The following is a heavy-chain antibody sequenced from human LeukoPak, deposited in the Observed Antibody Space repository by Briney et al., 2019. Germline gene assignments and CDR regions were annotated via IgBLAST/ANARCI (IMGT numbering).Heavy chain of an antibody. CDR1: GGSFSGYY. V-gene: IGHV4-34*01. J-gene: IGHJ4*02. Sequence: SETLSLTCAVYGGSFSGYYWSWIRQPPGKGLEWIGEINHSGSTNYNPSLNSRVTISVDTSKNQFSLKLSSVTAADTAAYFCARCPNYYDSSGWHYSGSDYWGQGTLVTVSS. CDR2: INHSGST. D-gene: IGHD3-22*01. CDR3: ARCPNYYDSSGWHYSGSDY.